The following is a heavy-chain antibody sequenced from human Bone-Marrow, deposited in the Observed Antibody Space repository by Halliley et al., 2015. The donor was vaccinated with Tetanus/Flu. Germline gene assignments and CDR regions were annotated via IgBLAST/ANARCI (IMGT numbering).Heavy chain of an antibody. CDR2: IYHSGST. CDR1: GGSISSTNW. Sequence: GLVKPSGTLSLTCAVSGGSISSTNWWGWVRQPPGKGLEWIGEIYHSGSTNYNPSLKSRVTISLDKSKNQFSLKMSSVTAADTAVYYCARWAREWLHFNWGQGTLVTVSS. V-gene: IGHV4-4*02. J-gene: IGHJ4*01. D-gene: IGHD5-12*01. CDR3: ARWAREWLHFN.